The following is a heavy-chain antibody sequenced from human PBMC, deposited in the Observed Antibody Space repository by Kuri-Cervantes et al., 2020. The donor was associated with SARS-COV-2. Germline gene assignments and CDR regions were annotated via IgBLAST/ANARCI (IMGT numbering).Heavy chain of an antibody. D-gene: IGHD4-11*01. CDR2: ISSSSSDI. J-gene: IGHJ6*03. CDR1: GFTFSSYS. V-gene: IGHV3-21*01. Sequence: GESLKISCAASGFTFSSYSMNWVRQAPGKGLEWVSSISSSSSDIYYADSVKGRFTIPSDNAKNSLYLQMNSLRAEDTAVYYCERLLTVTTPDYYYYYMYVWGKGTTVTVSS. CDR3: ERLLTVTTPDYYYYYMYV.